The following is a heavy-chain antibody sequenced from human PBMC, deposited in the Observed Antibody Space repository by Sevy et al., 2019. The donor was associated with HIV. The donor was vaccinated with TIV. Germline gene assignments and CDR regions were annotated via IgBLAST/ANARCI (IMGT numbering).Heavy chain of an antibody. Sequence: SETLSLTCTVSGDSSGSGYYYWGWIRQPAGKGLEWIGRIGAREETHYNPSLKSRVTISLNTSKNQISLRLTSVTAADTAMYYCAREIEQSVTHDYGDYFDYWGQGTLVTVSS. J-gene: IGHJ4*02. CDR1: GDSSGSGYYY. D-gene: IGHD4-17*01. CDR2: IGAREET. V-gene: IGHV4-61*02. CDR3: AREIEQSVTHDYGDYFDY.